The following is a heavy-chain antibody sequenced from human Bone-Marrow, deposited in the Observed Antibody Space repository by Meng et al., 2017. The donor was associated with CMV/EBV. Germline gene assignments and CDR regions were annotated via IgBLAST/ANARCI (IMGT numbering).Heavy chain of an antibody. CDR2: IYYSGST. CDR1: GGSISSYY. J-gene: IGHJ1*01. V-gene: IGHV4-59*12. D-gene: IGHD3-3*01. CDR3: ARDLFKNPLLSAGYFEH. Sequence: SETLSLTCTVSGGSISSYYWSWIRQPPGKGLEWIGYIYYSGSTNYNPSLTSRVTMSVDASKNQFTLKLRSVTAADTATYYCARDLFKNPLLSAGYFEHRGQGTRVTVSS.